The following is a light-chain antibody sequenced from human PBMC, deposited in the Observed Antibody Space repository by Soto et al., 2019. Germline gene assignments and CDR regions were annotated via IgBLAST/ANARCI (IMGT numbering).Light chain of an antibody. Sequence: QSALSQPASVSGSPGQSITISCSGGSGDVGGYNYVSWFQHHSGKAPKLIIYSVSNRPSGISTRFSGSKSGDTASLTISGLQAEDEADYYCNSYTTSNTFVFGSGTRSPS. J-gene: IGLJ1*01. CDR3: NSYTTSNTFV. V-gene: IGLV2-14*01. CDR2: SVS. CDR1: SGDVGGYNY.